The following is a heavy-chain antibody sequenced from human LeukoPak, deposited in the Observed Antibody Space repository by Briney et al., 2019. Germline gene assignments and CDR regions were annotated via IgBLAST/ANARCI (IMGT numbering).Heavy chain of an antibody. D-gene: IGHD3-22*01. V-gene: IGHV5-51*01. Sequence: GESLKISCKGFGYSFTSYWIGWVRQMPGKGLEWMGIIYPGDSDTRYSPSFQGQVTISADKSISTAYLQWSSLKASDTAMYYCARAVYDSSGPYAFDIWGQGTMVTVSS. CDR3: ARAVYDSSGPYAFDI. CDR1: GYSFTSYW. J-gene: IGHJ3*02. CDR2: IYPGDSDT.